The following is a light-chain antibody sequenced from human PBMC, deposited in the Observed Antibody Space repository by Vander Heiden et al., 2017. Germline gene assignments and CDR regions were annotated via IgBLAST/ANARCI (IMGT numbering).Light chain of an antibody. CDR3: NSRDSSGNNRGV. Sequence: SSELTQDPAVSVALGQTVRITCQGTSRRRDYTSWYQQKPGQAPVLVIYGKKNRPSGIPDRFSGSSSGNTASLTITGAQAEDEADYYCNSRDSSGNNRGVFGGGTKLTVL. J-gene: IGLJ2*01. V-gene: IGLV3-19*01. CDR2: GKK. CDR1: SRRRDY.